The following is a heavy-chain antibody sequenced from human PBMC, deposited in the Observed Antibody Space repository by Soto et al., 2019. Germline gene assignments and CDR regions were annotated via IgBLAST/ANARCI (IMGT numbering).Heavy chain of an antibody. CDR3: ARRSGWYEVDAVGR. V-gene: IGHV3-11*01. CDR2: LSRSGNTI. D-gene: IGHD6-19*01. J-gene: IGHJ3*02. Sequence: QVQLVESGGGLVQPGGSLRLSCAASGFTFGDYEMSWIRQAAGKGPEWVSFLSRSGNTISYADSVKRRFSIYRDNALNSLYLQMASLIGEDPATYFRARRSGWYEVDAVGRWCQGTLITFAP. CDR1: GFTFGDYE.